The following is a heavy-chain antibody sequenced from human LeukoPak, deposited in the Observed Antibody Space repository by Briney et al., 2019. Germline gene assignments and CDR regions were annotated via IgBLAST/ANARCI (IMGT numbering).Heavy chain of an antibody. Sequence: GRSLRLSCAASGFTFSSYGMHWVRQAPGKGLEWVAVIWYDGSNKYYADSVKGRFTISRDNSKNTLYLQMNSLRAEDTAVYYCARDGGRSRFDPRGQGTLVTVSS. J-gene: IGHJ5*02. CDR2: IWYDGSNK. CDR1: GFTFSSYG. D-gene: IGHD2-15*01. V-gene: IGHV3-33*01. CDR3: ARDGGRSRFDP.